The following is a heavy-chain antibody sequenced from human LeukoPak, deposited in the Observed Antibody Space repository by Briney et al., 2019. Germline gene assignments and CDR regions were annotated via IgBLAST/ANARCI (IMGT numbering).Heavy chain of an antibody. CDR2: ISGSGGST. J-gene: IGHJ4*02. D-gene: IGHD4-11*01. V-gene: IGHV3-23*01. CDR1: GFTFSSYA. CDR3: ATAGSFALKGKTGRGTTIDY. Sequence: GGSLRLSCAASGFTFSSYAMSWVRQAPGKGLEWVSAISGSGGSTYYADSVKGRFTISRDNSKNTLYLQMDSLRAEDTAVYYCATAGSFALKGKTGRGTTIDYWGQGTLVTVSS.